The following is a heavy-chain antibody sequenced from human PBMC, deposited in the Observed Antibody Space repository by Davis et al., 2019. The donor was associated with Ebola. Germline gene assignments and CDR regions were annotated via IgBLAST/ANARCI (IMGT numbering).Heavy chain of an antibody. D-gene: IGHD2-2*01. CDR3: ARGGRQCSSTSCYEYYFDY. CDR1: GFTVSSKY. J-gene: IGHJ4*02. Sequence: PGGSLRLSCAASGFTVSSKYMAWVRQAPGKGLEWVSVIYSGGSTYYADSVKGRFTISRDNSKNSLYLQMNSLRAEDTAVYYCARGGRQCSSTSCYEYYFDYWGQGTLVTVSS. V-gene: IGHV3-53*01. CDR2: IYSGGST.